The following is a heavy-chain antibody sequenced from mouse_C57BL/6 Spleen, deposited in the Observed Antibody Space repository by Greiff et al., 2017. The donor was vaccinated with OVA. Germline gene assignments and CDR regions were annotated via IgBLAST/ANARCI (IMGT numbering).Heavy chain of an antibody. V-gene: IGHV1-72*01. CDR1: GYTFTSYW. J-gene: IGHJ3*01. D-gene: IGHD1-1*01. CDR2: LDPNSGGT. CDR3: ASPSNDYYAWFAY. Sequence: QVKLQQPGAELVKPGASVKLSCKASGYTFTSYWMHWVKQRPGRGLAWIGRLDPNSGGTKYNEKVKSKATLTVDKPASTAYMQHSSLTSEDSAVYYCASPSNDYYAWFAYWGQGTLVTVSA.